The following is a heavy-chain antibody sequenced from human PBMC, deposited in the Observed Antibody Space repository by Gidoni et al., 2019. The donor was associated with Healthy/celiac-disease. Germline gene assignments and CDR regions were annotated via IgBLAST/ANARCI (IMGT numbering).Heavy chain of an antibody. CDR3: ARAAGALAAARFFDY. D-gene: IGHD6-13*01. Sequence: EVQLVESGGGLVQPGGSLRLSCAASGFTVSSNYMSWVRQAPGKGLEWVSVIYSGGSTYYADSVKGRFTISRDNSKNTLYLQMNSLRAEDTAVYYCARAAGALAAARFFDYWGQGTLVTVSS. J-gene: IGHJ4*02. V-gene: IGHV3-66*02. CDR1: GFTVSSNY. CDR2: IYSGGST.